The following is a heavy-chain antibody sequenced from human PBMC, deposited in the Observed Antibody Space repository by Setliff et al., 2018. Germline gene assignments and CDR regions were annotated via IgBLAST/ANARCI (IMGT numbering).Heavy chain of an antibody. CDR2: ISGRGGST. D-gene: IGHD2-8*02. J-gene: IGHJ4*02. V-gene: IGHV3-23*01. Sequence: PGGSLRLSCAASGFTFSSYAMSWVRQAPGKGLEWVSSISGRGGSTYYADSVKGRFTISRDNSKNTLNLQMNSLRAEDTAIYYCVKGTLPYCTGPTCYPLDHWGQGTLVTVSS. CDR3: VKGTLPYCTGPTCYPLDH. CDR1: GFTFSSYA.